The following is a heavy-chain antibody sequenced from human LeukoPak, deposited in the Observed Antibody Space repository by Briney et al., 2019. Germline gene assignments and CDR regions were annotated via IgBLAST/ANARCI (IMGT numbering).Heavy chain of an antibody. V-gene: IGHV3-23*01. D-gene: IGHD4-11*01. CDR2: ISGSGSST. CDR1: GFTFSNYA. CDR3: AKDPVTTVTVQYFDY. Sequence: QPGGSLRLSCAASGFTFSNYAMSWVRQAPGKGLEWVSVISGSGSSTYYADFVKGRFTISRDNSKNTLYLQMNSLRAEDTAVYYCAKDPVTTVTVQYFDYWGQGTLVTVSS. J-gene: IGHJ4*02.